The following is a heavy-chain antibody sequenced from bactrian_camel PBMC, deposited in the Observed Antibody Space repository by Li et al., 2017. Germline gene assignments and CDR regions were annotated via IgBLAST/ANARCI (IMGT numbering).Heavy chain of an antibody. V-gene: IGHV3S42*01. D-gene: IGHD5*01. Sequence: DVQLVESGGGSVQAGGSLRLSCVVSGHSRGSNCVGWYRLPPGQERGGVAAIYNGDGSAIYTDSAKGRFAISRDNGKRTLYLQMNSLKPEDTATYYCAAGQGVGWCLDVIRVGAEADFDYWGQGTQVTVS. CDR3: AAGQGVGWCLDVIRVGAEADFDY. CDR2: IYNGDGSA. J-gene: IGHJ6*01. CDR1: GHSRGSNC.